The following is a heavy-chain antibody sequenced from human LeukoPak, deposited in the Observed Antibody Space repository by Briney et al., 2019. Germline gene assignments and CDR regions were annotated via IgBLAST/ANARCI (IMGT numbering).Heavy chain of an antibody. D-gene: IGHD6-19*01. CDR3: ARVGGSGWWWSDAFDI. CDR2: INPSGGST. CDR1: GYTFTSYY. J-gene: IGHJ3*02. V-gene: IGHV1-46*01. Sequence: ASVKVSCKASGYTFTSYYMHWVRQAPGQGLEWMGIINPSGGSTSYAQKFQGRVTMTRDTSTSTVYMELSSLRSEDTAVYYCARVGGSGWWWSDAFDIWGQGTMVTVSS.